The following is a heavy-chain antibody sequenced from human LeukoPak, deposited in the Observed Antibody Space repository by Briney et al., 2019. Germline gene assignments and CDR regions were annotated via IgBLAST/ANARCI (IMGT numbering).Heavy chain of an antibody. CDR2: ISAYNKR. Sequence: GASVKVSCKASGYTFTSYGINWVRQAPGQGLEWMGLISAYNKRNYAQKFQGRVTMTTDTSTSTAYMELRNLRSDDTAVYYCARVSAPPDYGDYVSENWFDPWGQGTLVTVSS. D-gene: IGHD4-17*01. J-gene: IGHJ5*02. CDR1: GYTFTSYG. CDR3: ARVSAPPDYGDYVSENWFDP. V-gene: IGHV1-18*01.